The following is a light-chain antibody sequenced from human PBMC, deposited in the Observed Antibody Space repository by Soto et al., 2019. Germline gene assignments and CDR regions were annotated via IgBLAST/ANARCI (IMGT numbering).Light chain of an antibody. CDR2: DVR. Sequence: QSALTQPASVSGSPGQSITISCTGTSSDVGGYNYVSWYQQHPGKAPKLMIYDVRNRPSGVSNRFSGSKSGNPASLTISGRQAEDEADYCCSSYTSSSTVVFGGGTKLTVL. J-gene: IGLJ2*01. CDR3: SSYTSSSTVV. V-gene: IGLV2-14*01. CDR1: SSDVGGYNY.